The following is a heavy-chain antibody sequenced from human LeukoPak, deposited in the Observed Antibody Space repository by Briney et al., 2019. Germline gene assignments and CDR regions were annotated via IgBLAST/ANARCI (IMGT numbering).Heavy chain of an antibody. D-gene: IGHD3-16*01. Sequence: GKPLRLSCAVSGFTFSSFPFHWVRQAPGKGLEWVAAISTDGSYKYHGDSVKGRFTISRDNPMNTLYLQMNGLRPDDTAVYYCARSLIPGRWYFDLWGRGTLVTVSS. CDR3: ARSLIPGRWYFDL. CDR1: GFTFSSFP. V-gene: IGHV3-30*04. CDR2: ISTDGSYK. J-gene: IGHJ2*01.